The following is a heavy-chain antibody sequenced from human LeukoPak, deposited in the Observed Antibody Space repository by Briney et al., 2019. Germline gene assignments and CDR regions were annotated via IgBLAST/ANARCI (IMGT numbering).Heavy chain of an antibody. CDR2: INPSGGST. D-gene: IGHD6-13*01. J-gene: IGHJ6*02. Sequence: ASVKVSCKVSGNTLTESPIHWVRRAPGHGLEWMGIINPSGGSTSYAQKFQGRVTMTRDTSTSTVYMELSSLRSEDTAVYYCARDGRYSSSYGMDVWGQGTTVTVSS. V-gene: IGHV1-46*01. CDR3: ARDGRYSSSYGMDV. CDR1: GNTLTESP.